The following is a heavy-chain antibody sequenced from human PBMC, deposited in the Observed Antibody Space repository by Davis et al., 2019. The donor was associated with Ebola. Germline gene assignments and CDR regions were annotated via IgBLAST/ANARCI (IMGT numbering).Heavy chain of an antibody. Sequence: GESLKISCTDSVITFSSYAMTWVRQAPGKGLEWVSYISSSGSTIYYADSVKGRFTISRDNAKNSLYLQMNSLRAEDTAVYYCARTITMIVVVPPDYWGQGTLVTVSS. CDR1: VITFSSYA. V-gene: IGHV3-48*04. CDR3: ARTITMIVVVPPDY. D-gene: IGHD3-22*01. J-gene: IGHJ4*02. CDR2: ISSSGSTI.